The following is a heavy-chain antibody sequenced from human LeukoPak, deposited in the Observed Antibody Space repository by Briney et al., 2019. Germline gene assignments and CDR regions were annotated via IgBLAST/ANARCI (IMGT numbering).Heavy chain of an antibody. CDR2: ISSDGSNE. D-gene: IGHD1-26*01. Sequence: GGSLRLSCAASGFTSSNYAMHWVRQAPGEGLEWVALISSDGSNEYYTDSVKGRFTISRDNSKNTLFLQMSSLRTEDAAVYYCARGWELLDIWGQGTMVTVSS. CDR3: ARGWELLDI. CDR1: GFTSSNYA. V-gene: IGHV3-30*10. J-gene: IGHJ3*02.